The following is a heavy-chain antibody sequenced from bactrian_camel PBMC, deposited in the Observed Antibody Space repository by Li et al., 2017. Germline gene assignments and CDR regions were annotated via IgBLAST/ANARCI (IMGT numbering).Heavy chain of an antibody. D-gene: IGHD1*01. CDR2: IDSVGFT. J-gene: IGHJ6*01. Sequence: QLVESGGGSVEAGGSLRLSCEVIRLVDSPRCMGWFRQATGEERERVATIDSVGFTTYGDAVRGRFTISKDNDKTVYLEMNNLQPEDTAMYYCAPGLCNLDSVPSYARGMFGYWGLSTQVTVS. V-gene: IGHV3S53*01. CDR1: RLVDSPRC. CDR3: APGLCNLDSVPSYARGMFGY.